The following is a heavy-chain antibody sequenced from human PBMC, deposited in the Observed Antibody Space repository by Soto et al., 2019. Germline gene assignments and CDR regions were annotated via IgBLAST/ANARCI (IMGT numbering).Heavy chain of an antibody. CDR2: IIPIFGTA. CDR3: ARATYYYDSSGYQLGYFQH. V-gene: IGHV1-69*13. Sequence: ASVKVSCKASGGTFSSYAISWVRQAPGQGLEWMGGIIPIFGTANYAQKFQGRVTITADESTSTAYMELSSLRSEDTAVYYCARATYYYDSSGYQLGYFQHWGQGTLVTVSS. D-gene: IGHD3-22*01. J-gene: IGHJ1*01. CDR1: GGTFSSYA.